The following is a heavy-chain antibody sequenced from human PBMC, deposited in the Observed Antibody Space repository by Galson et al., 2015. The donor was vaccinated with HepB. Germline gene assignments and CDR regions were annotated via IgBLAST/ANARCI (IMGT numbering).Heavy chain of an antibody. D-gene: IGHD3-22*01. CDR2: IYWDDDK. Sequence: PALVKPPQTLTLTCAFSGFSLRTSGVGVGWIRQPPGKALEWLALIYWDDDKRYSPSLKSRLTITKDTSKNQVVLTMTNMDPVDTATYYCAHRKGYYYDSSGYWSWFDPWGQGTLVTVSS. CDR1: GFSLRTSGVG. CDR3: AHRKGYYYDSSGYWSWFDP. J-gene: IGHJ5*02. V-gene: IGHV2-5*02.